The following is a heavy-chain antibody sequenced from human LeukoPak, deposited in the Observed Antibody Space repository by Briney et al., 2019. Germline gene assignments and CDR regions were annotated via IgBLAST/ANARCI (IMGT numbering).Heavy chain of an antibody. CDR3: ASEEAMATCFDH. V-gene: IGHV3-74*01. J-gene: IGHJ4*02. CDR1: GFTFSSYW. D-gene: IGHD5-18*01. Sequence: PGGSLRLSCAASGFTFSSYWMHWVRQAPGKGLVWVSRINSDGSSTSYVDSVKGRFTISRDNAKNTLYLQMNSLRAEDTAVYYGASEEAMATCFDHWGQGTLVTVSS. CDR2: INSDGSST.